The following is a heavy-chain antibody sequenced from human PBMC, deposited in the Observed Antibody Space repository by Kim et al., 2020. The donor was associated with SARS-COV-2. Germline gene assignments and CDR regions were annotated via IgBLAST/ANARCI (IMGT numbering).Heavy chain of an antibody. D-gene: IGHD3-10*01. Sequence: GGSLRLSCAASGFTFSSYSMNWVRQAPGKGLEWVSSISSSSSYIYYADSVKGRFTISRDNAKNSLYLQMNSLRAEDTAVYYCARGEPNRSSGSYYPNVYYYYYYGMDVWGQGTTVTVSS. CDR2: ISSSSSYI. CDR1: GFTFSSYS. CDR3: ARGEPNRSSGSYYPNVYYYYYYGMDV. V-gene: IGHV3-21*01. J-gene: IGHJ6*02.